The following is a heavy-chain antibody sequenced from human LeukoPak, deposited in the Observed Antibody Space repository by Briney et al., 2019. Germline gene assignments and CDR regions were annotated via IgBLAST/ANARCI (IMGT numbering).Heavy chain of an antibody. Sequence: SETLSLTCTVSGFSITTYYWSWIRQSPGNGLEWIGQIHSSGSTNYNPSLKRRVTISVDTSKNQFSLHLSSVTAADTAVYYCARDIREVGESHYFDYWGQGTLVTVTS. CDR1: GFSITTYY. CDR2: IHSSGST. J-gene: IGHJ4*02. CDR3: ARDIREVGESHYFDY. D-gene: IGHD1-26*01. V-gene: IGHV4-59*01.